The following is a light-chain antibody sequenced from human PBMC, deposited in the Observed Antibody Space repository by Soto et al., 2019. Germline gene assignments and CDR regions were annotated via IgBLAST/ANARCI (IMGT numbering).Light chain of an antibody. CDR2: QDS. Sequence: SYELTQPPSVSVSPGQTASITCSGDKLGDKYACWYQQKPGQSPVLVIYQDSKRPSGIPERFSGSNSGNTATLTISGTRAMDEADYYFQAWDSSTVVFGGGTQLTVL. J-gene: IGLJ2*01. CDR3: QAWDSSTVV. V-gene: IGLV3-1*01. CDR1: KLGDKY.